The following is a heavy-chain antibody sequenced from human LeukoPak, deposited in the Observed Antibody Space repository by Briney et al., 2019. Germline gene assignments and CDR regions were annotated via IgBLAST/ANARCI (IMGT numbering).Heavy chain of an antibody. J-gene: IGHJ4*02. CDR1: GFTFGNYA. CDR2: TSGSGVRT. CDR3: AKGAVHYDILTGYLN. V-gene: IGHV3-23*01. D-gene: IGHD3-9*01. Sequence: GGSLRLSCAASGFTFGNYAIAWVRQAPGKGLEWVSGTSGSGVRTDYAESVKGRFTVSRDNSKNTLYLEMNSLRAEDTAVYYRAKGAVHYDILTGYLNWGQGTLVTVS.